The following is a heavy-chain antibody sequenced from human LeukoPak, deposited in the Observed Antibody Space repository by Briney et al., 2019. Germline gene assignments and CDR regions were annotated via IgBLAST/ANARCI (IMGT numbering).Heavy chain of an antibody. D-gene: IGHD6-13*01. CDR1: GLTFSSYS. CDR2: ISSRSATI. J-gene: IGHJ4*02. Sequence: GGSLRLSCAASGLTFSSYSMNWVRQAPGKGLEWGSYISSRSATIYYADSVTGGFTISRDNAKTSLYLQMNSLRAEDTAVYYCARDPLSSSSFDLWGQGTLVTVSS. CDR3: ARDPLSSSSFDL. V-gene: IGHV3-48*01.